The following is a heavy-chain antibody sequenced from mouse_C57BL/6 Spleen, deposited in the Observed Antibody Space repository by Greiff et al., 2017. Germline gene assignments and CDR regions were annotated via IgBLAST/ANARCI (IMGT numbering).Heavy chain of an antibody. CDR1: GFTFSDYG. J-gene: IGHJ3*01. Sequence: VQLQQSGGGLVKPGGSLKLSCAASGFTFSDYGMHWVRQAPEKGLEWVAYISSGSSTIYYADTVKGRFTISRDNAKNTLFLQMTSLRSEDTAMYYCARGRLRGTWFAYWGQGTLVTVSA. CDR2: ISSGSSTI. CDR3: ARGRLRGTWFAY. V-gene: IGHV5-17*01. D-gene: IGHD1-1*01.